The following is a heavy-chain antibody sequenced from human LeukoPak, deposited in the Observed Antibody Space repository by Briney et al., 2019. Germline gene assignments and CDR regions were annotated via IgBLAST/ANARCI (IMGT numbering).Heavy chain of an antibody. CDR1: GFTVSAKY. CDR2: IYSDGGT. Sequence: GGSLRLSCAASGFTVSAKYMSWVRQGPGKGLDWISSIYSDGGTNYADSVKGRFTISRDNSKNTLYLQMNSLRPEDTAVYYCARDGGFGGPGGDNWFYSWGQGALVTVSS. V-gene: IGHV3-66*02. CDR3: ARDGGFGGPGGDNWFYS. J-gene: IGHJ5*01. D-gene: IGHD3-16*01.